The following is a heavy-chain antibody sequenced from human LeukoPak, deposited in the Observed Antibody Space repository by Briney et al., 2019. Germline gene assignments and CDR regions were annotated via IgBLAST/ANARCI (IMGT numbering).Heavy chain of an antibody. Sequence: PGRSLRLSCAASGFTFDDYAMHWVRQAPGKGLEWVSSISWNSGRIGYADSVKGRFIISRDNAKNSLYLQMNSLRAEDMALYYCAKGHCSSTSCYPDDPWGQGTLVTVSS. CDR1: GFTFDDYA. V-gene: IGHV3-9*03. J-gene: IGHJ5*02. D-gene: IGHD2-2*01. CDR2: ISWNSGRI. CDR3: AKGHCSSTSCYPDDP.